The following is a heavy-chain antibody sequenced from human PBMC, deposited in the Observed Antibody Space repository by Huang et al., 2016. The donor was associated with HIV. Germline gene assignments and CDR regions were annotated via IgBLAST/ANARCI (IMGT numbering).Heavy chain of an antibody. V-gene: IGHV5-51*03. Sequence: EVQLVQSGAEVKKPGESLKISCKGSGFSFTNYWIGWVRQMPGKGLEWMGMMFPGDSDTTDLPAFRGQGTISADKSSNTADLQWNSLKASDSAMYYCARPLLGYSNGYYFDYWGQGTLVTVSS. CDR3: ARPLLGYSNGYYFDY. CDR1: GFSFTNYW. CDR2: MFPGDSDT. D-gene: IGHD5-18*01. J-gene: IGHJ4*02.